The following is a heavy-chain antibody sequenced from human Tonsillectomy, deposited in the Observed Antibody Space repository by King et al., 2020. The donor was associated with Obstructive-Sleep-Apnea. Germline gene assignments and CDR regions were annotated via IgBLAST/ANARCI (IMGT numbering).Heavy chain of an antibody. CDR1: GFAFNKYD. CDR2: VETGGDT. CDR3: ARGGRFDILSGNWNFDL. V-gene: IGHV3-13*01. J-gene: IGHJ2*01. Sequence: VQLVESGGGLVQPGGSLRLSCAASGFAFNKYDMHWVRQPTGKGLEWVSAVETGGDTHYPGSVKGRFTISRENAKSSLSLQMNSLRAGDTAVYYCARGGRFDILSGNWNFDLWGRGTLVTVSS. D-gene: IGHD3-9*01.